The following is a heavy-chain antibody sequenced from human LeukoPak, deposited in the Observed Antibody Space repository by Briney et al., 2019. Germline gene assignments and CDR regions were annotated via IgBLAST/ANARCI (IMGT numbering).Heavy chain of an antibody. D-gene: IGHD3-3*01. V-gene: IGHV4-4*09. CDR3: ARFPYDFWSGYHFDY. CDR1: GGSIDTYY. J-gene: IGHJ4*02. CDR2: VFHTGST. Sequence: SETLSLTCTVSGGSIDTYYWNWIRQPPGKGLEWIGYVFHTGSTNYNPSLKSRVTISVDTSKNQFSLKLSSVTAADTAVYYCARFPYDFWSGYHFDYWGQGTLVTVSS.